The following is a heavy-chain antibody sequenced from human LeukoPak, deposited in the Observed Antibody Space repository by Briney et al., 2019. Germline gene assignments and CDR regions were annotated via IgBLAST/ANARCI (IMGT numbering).Heavy chain of an antibody. CDR3: ARDYLVRGVPLNWFDP. CDR1: GFTFSSYS. J-gene: IGHJ5*02. CDR2: ISSSSSYI. D-gene: IGHD3-10*01. V-gene: IGHV3-21*01. Sequence: GSLRLSCAASGFTFSSYSMNWVRQAPGKGLEWVSSISSSSSYIYYADSVKGRFTISRDNAKNSLYLQMNSLRAEDTAVYYCARDYLVRGVPLNWFDPWGQGTLVTVSS.